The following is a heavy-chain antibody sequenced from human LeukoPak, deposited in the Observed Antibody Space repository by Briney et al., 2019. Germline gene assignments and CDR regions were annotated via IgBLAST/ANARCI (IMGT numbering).Heavy chain of an antibody. CDR1: GFTFDDYA. J-gene: IGHJ3*02. CDR3: AKGNSSSWYSPDAFDI. D-gene: IGHD6-13*01. V-gene: IGHV3-9*03. CDR2: ISWNSGSI. Sequence: PGGSLRLSCAASGFTFDDYAMHWVRQAPGKGLEWVSGISWNSGSIGYADSVKGRFTISRDNAKNSLYLQMNSLRAEDMALYYCAKGNSSSWYSPDAFDIWGQGTMVTVSS.